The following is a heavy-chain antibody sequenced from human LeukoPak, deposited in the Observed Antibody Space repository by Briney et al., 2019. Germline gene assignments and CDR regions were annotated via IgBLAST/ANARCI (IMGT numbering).Heavy chain of an antibody. CDR2: ISWNSGSI. V-gene: IGHV3-9*01. CDR1: GFTFDDYA. J-gene: IGHJ3*02. D-gene: IGHD2-2*01. Sequence: GGSLRLSWAGSGFTFDDYAMHRVRQAPGKGLEWVSGISWNSGSIGYADSVKGRFTISRDNAKNSLYLQMNSLRAEDTALYYCAKDITSWLYGAFDIWGQGTMVTASS. CDR3: AKDITSWLYGAFDI.